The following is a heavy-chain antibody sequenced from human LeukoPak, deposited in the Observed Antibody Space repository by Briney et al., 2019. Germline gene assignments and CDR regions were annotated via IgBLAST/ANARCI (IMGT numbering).Heavy chain of an antibody. V-gene: IGHV3-21*01. J-gene: IGHJ4*02. Sequence: GGSLRLSCAASGFTFNTYYMNWVRQAPGKGLEWVSSISSSSSNIYYADSVKGRFTISRDNAKNSLFLQMNSLRAEDTAVYYCAKGGYDSSGYYDYWGQGTLVTVSS. CDR3: AKGGYDSSGYYDY. CDR1: GFTFNTYY. D-gene: IGHD3-22*01. CDR2: ISSSSSNI.